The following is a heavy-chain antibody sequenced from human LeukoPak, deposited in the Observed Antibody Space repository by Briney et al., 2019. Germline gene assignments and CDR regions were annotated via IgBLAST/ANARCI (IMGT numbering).Heavy chain of an antibody. D-gene: IGHD2-2*01. CDR3: ARGGMPYYYYMGV. V-gene: IGHV3-30*04. J-gene: IGHJ6*03. CDR1: GFTFSNFA. Sequence: GGSLRLSCAASGFTFSNFAMHWVRQAPGKGLEWVAVISYDGSNKYYADAVKGRFTISRDNSKNTLYLQMNSLRAEDTAIYYCARGGMPYYYYMGVWGKGTSVTVSS. CDR2: ISYDGSNK.